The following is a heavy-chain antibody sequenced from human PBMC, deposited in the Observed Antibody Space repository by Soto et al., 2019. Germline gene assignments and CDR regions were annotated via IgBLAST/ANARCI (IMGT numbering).Heavy chain of an antibody. CDR2: IDPSDSYS. CDR3: ARHFPLPTDLQFYYYYYYGVDV. V-gene: IGHV5-10-1*01. J-gene: IGHJ6*02. Sequence: GESLKISCKASGYNFTTFWISWMRQVPGKGLEWMGRIDPSDSYSNYSPSFQGHIAISADKSINTAYLHFSNLKASDTAVYYCARHFPLPTDLQFYYYYYYGVDVWGHGTAVTVSS. CDR1: GYNFTTFW. D-gene: IGHD3-3*02.